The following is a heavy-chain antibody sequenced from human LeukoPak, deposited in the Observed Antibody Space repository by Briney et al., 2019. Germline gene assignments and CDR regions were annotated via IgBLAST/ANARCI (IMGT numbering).Heavy chain of an antibody. Sequence: PGGSLRLSCAASGITFSSYDMSWVRQAPGKGLGWVSAISRSGGSTYYADSVKGRFTISRDDSKNTLYLQMNSLRAEDTAVYYCAKDGAYDSSGYYFGYWGQGTLVTVSS. J-gene: IGHJ4*02. CDR1: GITFSSYD. D-gene: IGHD3-22*01. V-gene: IGHV3-23*01. CDR2: ISRSGGST. CDR3: AKDGAYDSSGYYFGY.